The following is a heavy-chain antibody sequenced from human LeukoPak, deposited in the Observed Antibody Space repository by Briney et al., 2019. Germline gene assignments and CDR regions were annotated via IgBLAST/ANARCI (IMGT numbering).Heavy chain of an antibody. CDR2: IYYSGST. Sequence: SQTLSLTCTVSGGSISSGGYYWSWIRQHPGQGLEWIGYIYYSGSTYYNPSLKSRVTISVDTSKNQFSLKLSSVTAADTAVYYCARLSHYDSSGYYYSDDAFDIWGQGTMVTVSS. CDR1: GGSISSGGYY. D-gene: IGHD3-22*01. CDR3: ARLSHYDSSGYYYSDDAFDI. J-gene: IGHJ3*02. V-gene: IGHV4-31*03.